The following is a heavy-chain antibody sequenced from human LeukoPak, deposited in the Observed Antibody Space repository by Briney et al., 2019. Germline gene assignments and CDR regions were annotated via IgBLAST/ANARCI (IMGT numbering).Heavy chain of an antibody. CDR1: GGSLSGHY. J-gene: IGHJ4*02. Sequence: SETLSLTCTVGGGSLSGHYWGWILQPPGKGLELVGHIYYTGTTFYNPSLNSRITITLDTSRNQFSLRLTSVIAADTAVYYCARFSWGCSTASCYLTNWGQGTLVTVSS. D-gene: IGHD2-2*01. V-gene: IGHV4-59*11. CDR3: ARFSWGCSTASCYLTN. CDR2: IYYTGTT.